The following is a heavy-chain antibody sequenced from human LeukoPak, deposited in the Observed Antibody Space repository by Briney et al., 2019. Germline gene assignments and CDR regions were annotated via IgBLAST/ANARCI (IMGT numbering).Heavy chain of an antibody. CDR1: GDSVTSYY. J-gene: IGHJ4*02. D-gene: IGHD3-22*01. V-gene: IGHV4-59*08. CDR2: FYSGGYT. CDR3: AINSVGDSSGYDS. Sequence: PSETLSLTCTVSGDSVTSYYWSWIRQPPGKGLEWIGYFYSGGYTIYNPSLKSRLTISVDTSKNQYSLKMTSVTAADMAVYYCAINSVGDSSGYDSWGQGTLVTVSS.